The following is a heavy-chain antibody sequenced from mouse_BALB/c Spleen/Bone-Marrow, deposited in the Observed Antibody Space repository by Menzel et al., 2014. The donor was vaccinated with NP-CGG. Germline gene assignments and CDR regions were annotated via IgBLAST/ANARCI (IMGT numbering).Heavy chain of an antibody. CDR3: ARWLLPYGLDY. D-gene: IGHD2-3*01. J-gene: IGHJ4*01. V-gene: IGHV14-3*02. CDR1: GFNIKDTY. CDR2: IDPANGST. Sequence: DVHLVESGAELVKPGASVKLSCTASGFNIKDTYMHWVKQRPEQGLEWIGRIDPANGSTKHDPKFQGKATITADTSSNTAYLQLSSLTSEDTAVYYCARWLLPYGLDYWGQGTSVTVSS.